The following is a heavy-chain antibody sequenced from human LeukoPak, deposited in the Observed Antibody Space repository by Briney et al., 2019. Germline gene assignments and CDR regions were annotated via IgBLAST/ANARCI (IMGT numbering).Heavy chain of an antibody. Sequence: GGSLRLSCAASGFTFSSYGMHWVRQAPGKGLEWVAVISYDGSNKYYADSVKGRFTISRDNSKNTLYLQMNSLRAEDTAVYYCAKQAPHCTNGVCYFYYYYYMDVWGKGTTVTVSS. J-gene: IGHJ6*03. CDR3: AKQAPHCTNGVCYFYYYYYMDV. V-gene: IGHV3-30*18. D-gene: IGHD2-8*01. CDR2: ISYDGSNK. CDR1: GFTFSSYG.